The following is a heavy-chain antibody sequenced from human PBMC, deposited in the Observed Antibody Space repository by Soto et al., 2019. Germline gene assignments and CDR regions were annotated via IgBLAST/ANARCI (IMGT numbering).Heavy chain of an antibody. Sequence: PGGSLRLSCAASGFTFRNYAMNWVRQAPGKGLEWVSGISGSGGGTYYADSVKGRFTISRDNSKTRLYLQMSSLRADDTAVYYCAKESLTTFNNWFDSWGQGTPVTVSS. CDR2: ISGSGGGT. V-gene: IGHV3-23*01. CDR1: GFTFRNYA. CDR3: AKESLTTFNNWFDS. J-gene: IGHJ5*01.